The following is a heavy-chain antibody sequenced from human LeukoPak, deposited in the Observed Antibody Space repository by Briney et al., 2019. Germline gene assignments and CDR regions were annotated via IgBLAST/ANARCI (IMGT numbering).Heavy chain of an antibody. CDR3: AKGLYGSGSYYNCPFDY. Sequence: PGGSLRLSCAASGFTFSSYAMSWVRQAPGKGLEWVSAISGSGGSTYYADSVKGRFTISRDNSKSTLYLQMNSLRAEDTAVYYCAKGLYGSGSYYNCPFDYWGQGTLVTVSS. D-gene: IGHD3-10*01. V-gene: IGHV3-23*01. CDR2: ISGSGGST. J-gene: IGHJ4*02. CDR1: GFTFSSYA.